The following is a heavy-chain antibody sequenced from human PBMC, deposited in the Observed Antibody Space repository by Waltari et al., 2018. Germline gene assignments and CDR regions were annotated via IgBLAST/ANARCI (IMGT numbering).Heavy chain of an antibody. V-gene: IGHV3-64*01. CDR3: ARIDGSGWYGR. J-gene: IGHJ4*02. CDR1: GFTFSSVS. Sequence: EVQMVESGGGLVQPGGSLRLSCAASGFTFSSVSMPWVRQAPGKGVEYVSDVRRDGVTTYYANSVKGRFTISRDNSKNTLYLQMVSLRAEDMAVYYCARIDGSGWYGRWGQGTLVTVAS. CDR2: VRRDGVTT. D-gene: IGHD6-19*01.